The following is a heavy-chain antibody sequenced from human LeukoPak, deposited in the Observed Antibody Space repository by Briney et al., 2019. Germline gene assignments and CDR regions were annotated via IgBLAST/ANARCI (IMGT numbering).Heavy chain of an antibody. CDR1: GGSISSNNYN. D-gene: IGHD4-23*01. CDR3: ARSNSYVNWFDP. CDR2: IYYSGST. V-gene: IGHV4-39*01. Sequence: SETLSLTCTVSGGSISSNNYNWGWIRHPPGKGLEWLGSIYYSGSTYYNPSLKSRVTISVDTSKNQCSLKLSSVTAADTAVYYCARSNSYVNWFDPWGQGTLVTVSS. J-gene: IGHJ5*02.